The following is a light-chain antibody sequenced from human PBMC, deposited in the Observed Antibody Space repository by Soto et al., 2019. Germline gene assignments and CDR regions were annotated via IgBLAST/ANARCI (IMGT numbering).Light chain of an antibody. V-gene: IGKV3-11*01. CDR1: QSVSSY. J-gene: IGKJ4*01. CDR3: QQRSNWPLT. CDR2: DAS. Sequence: ETVLTQSPATLSLSPGERATLSCRASQSVSSYLGWYQQKPGQAPRLLIYDASNRATGIPARFSGSGSGTDFTLTISSLEPADFAVYYCQQRSNWPLTSGGGTKVDNK.